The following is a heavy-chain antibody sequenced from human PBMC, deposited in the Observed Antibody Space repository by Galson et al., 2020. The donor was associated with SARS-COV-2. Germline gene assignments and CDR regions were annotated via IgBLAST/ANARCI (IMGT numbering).Heavy chain of an antibody. J-gene: IGHJ4*02. CDR1: GYTFTSYD. D-gene: IGHD3-3*01. Sequence: GESLKISCKASGYTFTSYDINWVRQATGQGLEWMGWMNPNSGNTGYAQKFQGRVTMTRNTSISTAYMELSSLRSEDTAVYYCARWGHDFWSGYIQDDFDYWGQGTLVTVSS. V-gene: IGHV1-8*01. CDR2: MNPNSGNT. CDR3: ARWGHDFWSGYIQDDFDY.